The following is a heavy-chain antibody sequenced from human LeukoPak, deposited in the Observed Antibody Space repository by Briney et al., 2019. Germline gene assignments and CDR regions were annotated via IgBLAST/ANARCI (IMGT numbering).Heavy chain of an antibody. Sequence: GGSLRLSCAASGFTFSNYEMNWVRQAPGKGLEWVSYISSRGSPIYYADSVKGRFTISRDNAKNSLHLQMNSLRAEDTAVYYCARDRSCSSTSCSHPGDFDYWGQGTLVTVSS. CDR3: ARDRSCSSTSCSHPGDFDY. D-gene: IGHD2-2*01. CDR1: GFTFSNYE. CDR2: ISSRGSPI. J-gene: IGHJ4*02. V-gene: IGHV3-48*03.